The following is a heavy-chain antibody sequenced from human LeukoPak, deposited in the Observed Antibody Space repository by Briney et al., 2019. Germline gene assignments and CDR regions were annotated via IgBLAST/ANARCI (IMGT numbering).Heavy chain of an antibody. CDR2: AYYSGDT. Sequence: SETLSLTCTLSGGSITTGNDYWGWVRQPPGKGLEWIGSAYYSGDTYYNPSLKSRVTISVDTSKNQFSLRLRSVTAADTAVYYCAREDGYNMDDAFDIWGQGTMVSVSS. CDR3: AREDGYNMDDAFDI. CDR1: GGSITTGNDY. D-gene: IGHD5-24*01. J-gene: IGHJ3*02. V-gene: IGHV4-39*01.